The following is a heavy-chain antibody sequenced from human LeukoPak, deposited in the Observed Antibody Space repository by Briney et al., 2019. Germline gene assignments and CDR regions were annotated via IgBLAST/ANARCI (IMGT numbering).Heavy chain of an antibody. V-gene: IGHV3-23*01. Sequence: PGGTLRLSCAASGFTFSNYAMNWVRQAPGKGLEWVSSITGSGGSTYYADSVKGRFTISRDNSKNTLYLQMNSLRAEDTAIYYCAKRDTSGYYFFDYWGQGTLVTVSS. CDR3: AKRDTSGYYFFDY. J-gene: IGHJ4*02. CDR1: GFTFSNYA. CDR2: ITGSGGST. D-gene: IGHD3-22*01.